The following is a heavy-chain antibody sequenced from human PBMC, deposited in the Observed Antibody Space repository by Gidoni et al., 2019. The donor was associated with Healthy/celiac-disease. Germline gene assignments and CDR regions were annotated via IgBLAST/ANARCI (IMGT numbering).Heavy chain of an antibody. D-gene: IGHD1-26*01. CDR1: GFTFSSYA. Sequence: EVQLLESGGGLVQPGGSLRLACAASGFTFSSYAMSWVRQAPGRGLEWVSAISGRGGSTYYADSVKGRFTISRDNSKNTLYLQMNSLRAEDTAVYYCAKDQKDKWWELRGYYMDVWGKGTTVTVSS. V-gene: IGHV3-23*01. CDR2: ISGRGGST. J-gene: IGHJ6*03. CDR3: AKDQKDKWWELRGYYMDV.